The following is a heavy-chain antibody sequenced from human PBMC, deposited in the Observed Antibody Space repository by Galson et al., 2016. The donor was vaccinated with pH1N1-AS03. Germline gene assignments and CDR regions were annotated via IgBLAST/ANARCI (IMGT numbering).Heavy chain of an antibody. CDR1: GFSFSTFW. V-gene: IGHV3-7*01. CDR3: VRGSGYYFDS. Sequence: SLRLSCAASGFSFSTFWMTWVRQSPGKGLEWVASTNPDGSQKDYLDSVKGRFTISKDNAKNSLSLQMNSLRVEDTAVYYCVRGSGYYFDSWGQGTLVIVSS. CDR2: TNPDGSQK. J-gene: IGHJ4*02. D-gene: IGHD3-3*01.